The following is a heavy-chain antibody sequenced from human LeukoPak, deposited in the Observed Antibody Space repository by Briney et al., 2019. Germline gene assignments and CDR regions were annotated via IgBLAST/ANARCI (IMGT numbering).Heavy chain of an antibody. CDR1: GFTFDDYA. V-gene: IGHV3-9*01. D-gene: IGHD6-19*01. CDR3: AKDTYSSGWYPDY. Sequence: GGPLRLSCAASGFTFDDYAMHWVRQAPGKGVEWVSGISWNSGSIGYADSVKGRFTISRDNAKNSLYLQMNSLRAEDTALYYCAKDTYSSGWYPDYWGQGTLVTVSS. CDR2: ISWNSGSI. J-gene: IGHJ4*02.